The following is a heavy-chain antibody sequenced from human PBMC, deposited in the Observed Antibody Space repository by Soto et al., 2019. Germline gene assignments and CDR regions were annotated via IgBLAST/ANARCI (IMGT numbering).Heavy chain of an antibody. Sequence: SATLSLTCTFSGVAITSYYWTWIRQPAGKGLEWIGRIYSSWSTKYNPSLQSRISMSLDTSKNQFSLTLASVTAADTAVYYCARGQRFSDWFDPWGQGTLVTVSS. V-gene: IGHV4-4*07. D-gene: IGHD3-3*01. CDR3: ARGQRFSDWFDP. CDR2: IYSSWST. J-gene: IGHJ5*02. CDR1: GVAITSYY.